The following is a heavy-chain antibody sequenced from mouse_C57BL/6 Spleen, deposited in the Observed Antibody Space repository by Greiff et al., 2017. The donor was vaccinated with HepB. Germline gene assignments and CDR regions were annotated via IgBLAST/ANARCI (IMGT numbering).Heavy chain of an antibody. CDR2: IDPEDGDT. CDR1: GFNIKDYY. Sequence: VQLQQSGAELVRPGASVKLSCTASGFNIKDYYMHWVKQRPEQGLEWIGRIDPEDGDTEYAPKFQGKATVTADTSSNTAYLQLSSLTSEDTAVYYCITHYGTPYAMDYWGQGTSVTVAS. CDR3: ITHYGTPYAMDY. V-gene: IGHV14-1*01. J-gene: IGHJ4*01. D-gene: IGHD2-1*01.